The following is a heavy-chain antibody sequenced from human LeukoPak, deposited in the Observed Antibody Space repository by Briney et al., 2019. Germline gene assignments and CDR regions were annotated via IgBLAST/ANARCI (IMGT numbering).Heavy chain of an antibody. J-gene: IGHJ5*02. CDR2: IRYDGSNK. CDR1: GFTFSSYG. V-gene: IGHV3-33*01. D-gene: IGHD3-16*01. CDR3: ARDGGVRRGGWFDP. Sequence: RPGRSLRLSCAASGFTFSSYGMHWVRQAPGKGLEWVAFIRYDGSNKYYADSVKGRFTISRDNSKNTLYLQMNSLRAGDTAVYYCARDGGVRRGGWFDPRGQGTLVTVSS.